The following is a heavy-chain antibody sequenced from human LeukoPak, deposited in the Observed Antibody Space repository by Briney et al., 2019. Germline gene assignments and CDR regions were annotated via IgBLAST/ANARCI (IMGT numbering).Heavy chain of an antibody. J-gene: IGHJ4*02. CDR3: ARHPGRYFDY. D-gene: IGHD1-26*01. CDR2: INHSGST. Sequence: SETLSLTCAVYGGSFSGYYWTWIRQSPGKGLEWIGEINHSGSTNNNPSLKSRVTTSVDTSKNQFSLKLSSVTAADTAVYYCARHPGRYFDYWGQGTLVTVSS. V-gene: IGHV4-34*01. CDR1: GGSFSGYY.